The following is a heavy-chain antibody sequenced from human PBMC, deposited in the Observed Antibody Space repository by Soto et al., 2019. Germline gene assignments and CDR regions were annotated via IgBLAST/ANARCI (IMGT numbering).Heavy chain of an antibody. CDR2: INDSGTT. Sequence: SETLSLTCAIYGGSFSGFYWSWIRQPPGKGLEWIGEINDSGTTNYNPSLKSRVTISADTSKTHFSLRLTSVTAADTAVYYCARETSQNVSSHYGMD. V-gene: IGHV4-34*01. J-gene: IGHJ6*01. CDR1: GGSFSGFY. CDR3: ARETSQNVSSHYGMD.